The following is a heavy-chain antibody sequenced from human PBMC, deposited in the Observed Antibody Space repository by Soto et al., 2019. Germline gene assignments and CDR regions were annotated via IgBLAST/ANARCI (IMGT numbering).Heavy chain of an antibody. D-gene: IGHD2-21*02. CDR1: GFTFSSYS. CDR2: ISSSSSYI. Sequence: GGSLRLSCAASGFTFSSYSMNWVRQAPGKGLEWVSSISSSSSYIYYANSVKGRFTIARDNAKNTLYLQMNSLRAEDRAVYYCARDRVSDGGNSADAFDIWGQGTMVTVSS. J-gene: IGHJ3*02. CDR3: ARDRVSDGGNSADAFDI. V-gene: IGHV3-21*01.